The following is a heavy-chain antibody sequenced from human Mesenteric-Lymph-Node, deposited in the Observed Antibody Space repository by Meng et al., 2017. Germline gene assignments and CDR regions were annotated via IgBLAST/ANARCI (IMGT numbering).Heavy chain of an antibody. Sequence: WVRQAPGKGLEWVSSISSSSSYIYYADSVKGRFTISRDNAKNSLYLQMNSLRAEDTAVYYCARGYKLWLFWYFDLWGRGTLVTVSS. CDR2: ISSSSSYI. V-gene: IGHV3-21*01. D-gene: IGHD5-18*01. CDR3: ARGYKLWLFWYFDL. J-gene: IGHJ2*01.